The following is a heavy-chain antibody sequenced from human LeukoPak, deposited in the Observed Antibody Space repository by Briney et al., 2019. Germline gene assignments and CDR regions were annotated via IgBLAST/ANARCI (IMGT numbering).Heavy chain of an antibody. CDR2: IYPDESNI. J-gene: IGHJ4*02. CDR1: GYSFPTYW. V-gene: IGHV5-51*01. CDR3: ARPPSRGYSSSFEY. Sequence: GESLKISCKGSGYSFPTYWIAWVRQMPGKGLEWTGIIYPDESNIRYSPSFQGQVTISADKSISTAYLQWSSLKASDTATYYCARPPSRGYSSSFEYWGQGTLVTVSS. D-gene: IGHD2-2*03.